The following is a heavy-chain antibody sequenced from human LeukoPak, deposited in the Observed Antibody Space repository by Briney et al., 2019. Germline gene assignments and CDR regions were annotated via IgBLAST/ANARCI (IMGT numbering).Heavy chain of an antibody. CDR3: ARDLDCIDY. V-gene: IGHV3-11*04. CDR1: GSTFSDYY. CDR2: ISGSGTTI. D-gene: IGHD2-21*02. J-gene: IGHJ4*02. Sequence: PGGSLRLSCAASGSTFSDYYMSWIRQAPGKGLEGVSYISGSGTTIYYADSVKGRFTISRDNAKNSLYLQMNSLRAEDTALYYCARDLDCIDYWGQGTLVTVSS.